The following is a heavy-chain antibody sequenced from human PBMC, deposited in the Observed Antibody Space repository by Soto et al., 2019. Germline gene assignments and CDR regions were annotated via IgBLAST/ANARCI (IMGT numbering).Heavy chain of an antibody. CDR1: GYTFTYRY. Sequence: ASVKVSCKASGYTFTYRYLHWVRQAPGQALEWMGWITPNSGGTNYAQKFQGWVTMTRDTSISTAYMELSRLRSDDTAVYYCAREQYSSSSGLFSWGQGTLVTVSS. CDR2: ITPNSGGT. V-gene: IGHV1-2*04. J-gene: IGHJ4*02. CDR3: AREQYSSSSGLFS. D-gene: IGHD6-6*01.